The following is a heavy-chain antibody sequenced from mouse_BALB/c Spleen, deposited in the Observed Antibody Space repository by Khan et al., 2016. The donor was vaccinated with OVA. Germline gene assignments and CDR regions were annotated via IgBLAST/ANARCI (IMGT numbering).Heavy chain of an antibody. D-gene: IGHD2-1*01. Sequence: VQLQQSGIVLARPGASVKMSCKASGYTFTNYWMHWVKQRPGQGLEWIGTIYPGNSDTNYNQKFTGKAKLTAVTSTSTAYMELSSLTNEDSAVYYCARNGFGNYEIWDYWGQGTTLTVSS. CDR3: ARNGFGNYEIWDY. CDR2: IYPGNSDT. J-gene: IGHJ2*01. V-gene: IGHV1-5*01. CDR1: GYTFTNYW.